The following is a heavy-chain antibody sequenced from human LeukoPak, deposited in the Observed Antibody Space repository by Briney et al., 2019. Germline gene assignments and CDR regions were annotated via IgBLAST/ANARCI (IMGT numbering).Heavy chain of an antibody. D-gene: IGHD3-10*02. Sequence: ASEKVSCKPSGYTFIGHYMHWVRQAPGQGLEWMGLINPNSGGTEYAQRFQGRVTMTRDTSISTAYMELSRLRSDDTAVYYCARDLSSIYVFDFWGQGTLVTVSS. J-gene: IGHJ4*02. CDR3: ARDLSSIYVFDF. CDR1: GYTFIGHY. V-gene: IGHV1-2*02. CDR2: INPNSGGT.